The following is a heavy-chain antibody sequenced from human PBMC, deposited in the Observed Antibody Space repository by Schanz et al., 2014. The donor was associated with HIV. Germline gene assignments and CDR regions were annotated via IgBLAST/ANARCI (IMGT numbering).Heavy chain of an antibody. J-gene: IGHJ6*02. CDR2: ISNDGSNK. V-gene: IGHV3-30*03. D-gene: IGHD3-10*01. CDR3: ARDRYYGSGSYYSYGMDV. CDR1: GFIFSNYG. Sequence: VQLVESRGGVVQPGRSLRLSCAVSGFIFSNYGMHWVRQAPGKGLEWEAVISNDGSNKYYADSVKGRFTISRDNAKNSLYLQMKSLRAEDTAVYYCARDRYYGSGSYYSYGMDVWGQGTTVTVSS.